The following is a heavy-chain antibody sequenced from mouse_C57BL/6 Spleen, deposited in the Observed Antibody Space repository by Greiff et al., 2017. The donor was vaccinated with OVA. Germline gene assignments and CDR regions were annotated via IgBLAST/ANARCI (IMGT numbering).Heavy chain of an antibody. CDR3: ERRDWANFDY. J-gene: IGHJ2*01. V-gene: IGHV1-26*01. CDR2: INPNNGGT. D-gene: IGHD4-1*01. CDR1: GYTFTDYY. Sequence: VQLQQSGPELVKPGASVKISCKASGYTFTDYYMNWVKQSHGKSLEWIGDINPNNGGTSYNQKFKGKATLTVDKSSSTAYMELRSLTSEDSAVYYCERRDWANFDYWGQGNTLTVSS.